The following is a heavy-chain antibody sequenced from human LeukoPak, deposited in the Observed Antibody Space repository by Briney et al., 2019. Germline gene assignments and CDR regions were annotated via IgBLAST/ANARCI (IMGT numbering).Heavy chain of an antibody. CDR3: ARDANDVLRYFDWSYYMDV. D-gene: IGHD3-9*01. CDR1: GGTFSSYA. J-gene: IGHJ6*03. V-gene: IGHV1-69*05. Sequence: SVKVSCKASGGTFSSYAISWVRQAPGQGLEWMGGIIPIFGTANYAQKFQGRVTMTRNTSISTAYMELSSLRSEDTAVYYCARDANDVLRYFDWSYYMDVWGKGTTVTISS. CDR2: IIPIFGTA.